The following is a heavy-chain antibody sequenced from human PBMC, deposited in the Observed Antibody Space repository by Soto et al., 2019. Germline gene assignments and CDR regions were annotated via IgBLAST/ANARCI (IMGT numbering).Heavy chain of an antibody. V-gene: IGHV1-69*06. CDR3: ASVSYYYYGMDV. CDR2: IIPIFGTA. Sequence: SVKVSCKASGGTFSSYAISWVRQAPGQGLEWMGGIIPIFGTANYAQKFQGRVTITADKSTSTAYMELSSLRSEDTAVYYCASVSYYYYGMDVWGQGTTVTVSS. J-gene: IGHJ6*02. D-gene: IGHD3-16*01. CDR1: GGTFSSYA.